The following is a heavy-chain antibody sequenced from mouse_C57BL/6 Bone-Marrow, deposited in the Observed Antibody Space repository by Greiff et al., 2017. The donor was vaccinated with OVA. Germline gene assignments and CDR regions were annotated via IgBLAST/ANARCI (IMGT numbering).Heavy chain of an antibody. CDR2: IYIGNGYT. CDR3: ASPGGLRGSSLDY. CDR1: GYTFTSYG. D-gene: IGHD1-1*01. V-gene: IGHV1-58*01. J-gene: IGHJ2*01. Sequence: VQLKQSGAELVRPGSSVKMSCKTSGYTFTSYGINWVKQRPGQGLEWIGYIYIGNGYTEYNEKFKGKATLTSDTSSSTAYMQLSSLTSEDSAIYICASPGGLRGSSLDYWGPGTPLTVSS.